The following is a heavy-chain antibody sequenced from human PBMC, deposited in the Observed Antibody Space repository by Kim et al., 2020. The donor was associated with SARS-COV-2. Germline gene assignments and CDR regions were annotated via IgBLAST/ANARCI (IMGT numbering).Heavy chain of an antibody. Sequence: GESLKISCKGSGYSFTSYWIGWVRQMPGKGLEWMGIIYPGDSDTRYSPSFQGQVTSADKSISTAYLQWSSLKASDTAMYYCARHYDFWSGYYGHWGQGTLVTVSS. D-gene: IGHD3-3*01. CDR3: ARHYDFWSGYYGH. CDR2: IYPGDSDT. CDR1: GYSFTSYW. V-gene: IGHV5-51*01. J-gene: IGHJ4*02.